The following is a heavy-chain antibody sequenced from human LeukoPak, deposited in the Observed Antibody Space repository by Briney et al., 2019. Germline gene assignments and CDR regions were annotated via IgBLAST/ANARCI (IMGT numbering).Heavy chain of an antibody. J-gene: IGHJ4*02. CDR2: IYYSGST. Sequence: PSETLSLTCTVSGGSISSYYWSWIRQPPGKGLEWIGYIYYSGSTNYNPSLKSRVTISVDTSKNQFSLKLSSVTAADTAVYYCARMYYDFWSGHQTFDYWGQGTLVTVSS. CDR1: GGSISSYY. D-gene: IGHD3-3*01. V-gene: IGHV4-59*12. CDR3: ARMYYDFWSGHQTFDY.